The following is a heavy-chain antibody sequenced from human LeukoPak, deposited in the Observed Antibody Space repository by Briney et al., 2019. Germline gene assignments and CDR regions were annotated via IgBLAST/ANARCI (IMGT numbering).Heavy chain of an antibody. D-gene: IGHD2-21*02. V-gene: IGHV3-9*01. J-gene: IGHJ4*02. CDR3: AKGWGRVTALQSYYFDY. CDR2: ISWNSGSI. Sequence: GRSLRLSCATSGFTFDDYAMHWVRQAPGRGLEWVSGISWNSGSIDYADSVRGRFTISRDNAKNSLYLQMNSLRTEDTALYFCAKGWGRVTALQSYYFDYWGQGALVTVSS. CDR1: GFTFDDYA.